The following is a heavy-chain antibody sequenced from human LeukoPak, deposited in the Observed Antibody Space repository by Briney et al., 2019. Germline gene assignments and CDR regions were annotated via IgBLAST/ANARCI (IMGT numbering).Heavy chain of an antibody. D-gene: IGHD2-8*02. J-gene: IGHJ4*02. CDR1: GFTFSTYS. CDR3: ARLKIYCTGGVSLSPIDY. CDR2: ISSSTSSK. V-gene: IGHV3-21*01. Sequence: GGSLRLSCAASGFTFSTYSMNWVRQAPGKGLEWVSSISSSTSSKYYADSVKGRFTISRDNAKNSLYLQMNSLRAEDTAVYYCARLKIYCTGGVSLSPIDYWGQGTLVTVSS.